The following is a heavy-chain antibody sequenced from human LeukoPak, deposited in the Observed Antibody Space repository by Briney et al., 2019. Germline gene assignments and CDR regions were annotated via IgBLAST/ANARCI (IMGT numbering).Heavy chain of an antibody. CDR2: IWYDGSNK. CDR1: GFTFSNYG. Sequence: GGSLRLSCAASGFTFSNYGMHWVRQAPGKGLEWVAFIWYDGSNKYYADSVKGRFTISRDNSKNTLYLQINSLRAEDTAVYYCAKDPAVGATAFDYWGQGTLVTVSS. D-gene: IGHD1-26*01. CDR3: AKDPAVGATAFDY. V-gene: IGHV3-30*02. J-gene: IGHJ4*02.